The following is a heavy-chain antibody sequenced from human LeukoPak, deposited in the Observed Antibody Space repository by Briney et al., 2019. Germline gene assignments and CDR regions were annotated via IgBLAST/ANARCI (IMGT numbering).Heavy chain of an antibody. CDR2: ISSSGSTI. Sequence: GGSLRLSCAASGFTFSSYEMNWVRQAPGKGLEWVSYISSSGSTIYYADSVKGRFTISRDNAKNSLYLQMNSLRAEDTAVYYCAKEGSGYYSNWGQGTLVTVSS. V-gene: IGHV3-48*03. D-gene: IGHD3-22*01. J-gene: IGHJ4*02. CDR3: AKEGSGYYSN. CDR1: GFTFSSYE.